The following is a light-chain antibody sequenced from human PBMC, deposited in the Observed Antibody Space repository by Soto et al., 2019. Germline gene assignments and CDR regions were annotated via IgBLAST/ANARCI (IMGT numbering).Light chain of an antibody. Sequence: DMVMRHYPATLSVSPGERATLSCRASQGLSSDLAWYQQKPGQAPRLLIYGASTRATGIPVRFSGSGSGTEFTLTISSLQTEDFALYNCQQYEKWPWTFGQGTKVDIK. J-gene: IGKJ1*01. CDR2: GAS. V-gene: IGKV3-15*01. CDR1: QGLSSD. CDR3: QQYEKWPWT.